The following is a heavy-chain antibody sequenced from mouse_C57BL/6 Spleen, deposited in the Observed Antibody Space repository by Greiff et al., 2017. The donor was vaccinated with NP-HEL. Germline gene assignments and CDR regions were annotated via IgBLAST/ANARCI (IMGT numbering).Heavy chain of an antibody. Sequence: VQLQQSGAELVRPGASVTLSCKASGYTFTDYEMHWVKQTPVHGLEWIGAIDPETGGTAYNQKFKGKAILTADKSSSTAYMELRSLTSEDSAVYYCTEITTVVEGYFDVWGTGTTVTVSS. CDR1: GYTFTDYE. CDR3: TEITTVVEGYFDV. CDR2: IDPETGGT. J-gene: IGHJ1*03. D-gene: IGHD1-1*01. V-gene: IGHV1-15*01.